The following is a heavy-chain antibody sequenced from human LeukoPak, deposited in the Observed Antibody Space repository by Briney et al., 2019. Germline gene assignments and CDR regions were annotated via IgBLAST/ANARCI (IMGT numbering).Heavy chain of an antibody. CDR3: AKDRDLTGDRKPGYFDC. Sequence: GSLRLSCAASGFPFNVQTMSWVRQAPGKGLDWVASMREDGTEIHYVDSVKGRFTISRDNPKNSLYLQMSSLRAEDTAVYYCAKDRDLTGDRKPGYFDCWGQGTLVTVSS. CDR1: GFPFNVQT. D-gene: IGHD7-27*01. J-gene: IGHJ4*02. V-gene: IGHV3-7*03. CDR2: MREDGTEI.